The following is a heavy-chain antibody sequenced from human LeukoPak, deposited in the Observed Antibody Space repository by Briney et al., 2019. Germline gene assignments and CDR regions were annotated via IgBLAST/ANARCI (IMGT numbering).Heavy chain of an antibody. CDR3: ATLEWFDYYYYMDV. J-gene: IGHJ6*03. CDR2: ISGSGGST. D-gene: IGHD3-3*01. V-gene: IGHV3-23*01. CDR1: GFTFSSYA. Sequence: GGSLRLSCAASGFTFSSYAMSWVRQAPGKGLEWVSAISGSGGSTYYADSVKGRFTISRDNAKNSLYLQMNSLRAEDTAVYYCATLEWFDYYYYMDVWGKGTTVTVSS.